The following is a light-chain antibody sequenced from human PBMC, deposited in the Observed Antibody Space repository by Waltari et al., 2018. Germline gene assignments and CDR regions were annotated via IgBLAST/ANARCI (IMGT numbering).Light chain of an antibody. CDR3: QQRSNWPRT. J-gene: IGKJ1*01. CDR1: QSVTNS. V-gene: IGKV3-11*01. Sequence: EIVLTQSPDTLSLSPGERATLSCRASQSVTNSLAWYQQKHGQAPRLLIYSASNRATGVPARFSGSGSGTDFTLTISSLEPEDFAVYYCQQRSNWPRTFGQGTKVEIK. CDR2: SAS.